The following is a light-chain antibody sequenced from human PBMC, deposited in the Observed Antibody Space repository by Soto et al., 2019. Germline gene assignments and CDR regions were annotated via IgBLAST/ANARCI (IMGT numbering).Light chain of an antibody. V-gene: IGLV2-14*03. CDR3: SSYTSSNTLV. Sequence: QPVLTQPASVSGSPGQSITISCTGTSSDVGGYNYVSWYQQNPGQAPKLMIYDVSNRPSGVSNRFSGSKSGNTASLTISGLQADDEADYYCSSYTSSNTLVFGGGTKLTVL. J-gene: IGLJ2*01. CDR2: DVS. CDR1: SSDVGGYNY.